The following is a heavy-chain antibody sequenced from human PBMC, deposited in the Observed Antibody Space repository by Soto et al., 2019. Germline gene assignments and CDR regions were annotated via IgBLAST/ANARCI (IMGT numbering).Heavy chain of an antibody. V-gene: IGHV4-38-2*01. Sequence: PSETLSLTCAVSGYSISSGYYWGWIRQPPGKGLEWIGSIYHSGSTYYNPSLKSRVTISVDKSKNQFSLKLSSVTAADTAVYYCARTSRYSSSWYEGYYYYGMDVWGQGTTVTVSS. D-gene: IGHD6-13*01. J-gene: IGHJ6*02. CDR3: ARTSRYSSSWYEGYYYYGMDV. CDR2: IYHSGST. CDR1: GYSISSGYY.